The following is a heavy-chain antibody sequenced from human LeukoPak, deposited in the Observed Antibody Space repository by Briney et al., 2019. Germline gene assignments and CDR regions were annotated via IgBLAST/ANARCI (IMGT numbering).Heavy chain of an antibody. Sequence: ASVKVSCKASGGTFSSYAISWVRQAPGQGLEWMGGIIPIFGTANYAQKFQGRVTITTDESTSTAYMELSSLRSEYTAVYYCARGSYCSSTSCYPTIAGAFDIWGQGTMVTVSS. CDR3: ARGSYCSSTSCYPTIAGAFDI. D-gene: IGHD2-2*01. V-gene: IGHV1-69*05. CDR1: GGTFSSYA. CDR2: IIPIFGTA. J-gene: IGHJ3*02.